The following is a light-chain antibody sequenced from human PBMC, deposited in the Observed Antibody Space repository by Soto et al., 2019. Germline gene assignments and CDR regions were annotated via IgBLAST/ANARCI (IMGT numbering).Light chain of an antibody. J-gene: IGKJ5*01. Sequence: EIVLTQSPGTLSLSPGERATLSFRASQSVSSRLAWYQQKPGQAPRLLISGASSRATGIPDRFSGSGSATDFTLTISRLEPEDFALYYCQQYGGSPITFGQGTRLEI. CDR1: QSVSSR. V-gene: IGKV3-20*01. CDR2: GAS. CDR3: QQYGGSPIT.